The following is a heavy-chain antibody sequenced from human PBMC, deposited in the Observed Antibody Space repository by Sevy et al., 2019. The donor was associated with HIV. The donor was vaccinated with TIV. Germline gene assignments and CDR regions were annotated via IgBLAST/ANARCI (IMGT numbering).Heavy chain of an antibody. Sequence: ASVKVSCKISGYTFTTYRITWVRQAPGQGLEWMGWISPHNGDTDYAQKLQDRITMITDTSTTTVYMELTSLRSDDTAVYYCARAYCRGGRCYSLAYWGQGTLVTVSS. J-gene: IGHJ4*02. V-gene: IGHV1-18*01. CDR1: GYTFTTYR. CDR3: ARAYCRGGRCYSLAY. D-gene: IGHD2-15*01. CDR2: ISPHNGDT.